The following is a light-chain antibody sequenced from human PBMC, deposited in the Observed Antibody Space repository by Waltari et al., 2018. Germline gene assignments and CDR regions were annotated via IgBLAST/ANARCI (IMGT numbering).Light chain of an antibody. CDR1: QGLSSY. V-gene: IGKV1-8*01. J-gene: IGKJ4*01. CDR3: QQYYSFPFL. CDR2: ASS. Sequence: AFRITQSPSSVSASTVDRVTITCRASQGLSSYLAWYQQKPGKAPKLLIYASSALQNGGPSRFSGSGSGTDFTLTISCLQSEDFATYYCQQYYSFPFLFGGGTKVEIK.